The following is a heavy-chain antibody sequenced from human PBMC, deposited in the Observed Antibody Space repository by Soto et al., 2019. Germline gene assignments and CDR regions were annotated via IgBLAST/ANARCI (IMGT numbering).Heavy chain of an antibody. Sequence: EVQLVESGGGLVQPGRSLRLSCAASGFTFDDYAMHWDRQAPGKGLEWVSGISWNSGSIGYADSVKGRFPISRDNAKNSLYLQMNSLRAEDTALYYCAKDIRAARPGYYYYYMDVWVKVTTVTVSS. CDR3: AKDIRAARPGYYYYYMDV. J-gene: IGHJ6*03. CDR1: GFTFDDYA. V-gene: IGHV3-9*01. D-gene: IGHD6-6*01. CDR2: ISWNSGSI.